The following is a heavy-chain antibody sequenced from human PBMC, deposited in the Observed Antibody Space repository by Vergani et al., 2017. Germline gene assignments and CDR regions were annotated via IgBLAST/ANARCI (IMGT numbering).Heavy chain of an antibody. CDR2: ISSSSSYI. CDR3: ARDPSYYDYVWGSYRYSYCFDY. D-gene: IGHD3-16*02. J-gene: IGHJ4*02. CDR1: GFTFSSYS. Sequence: EVQLVESGGGLVKPGGSLRLSCAASGFTFSSYSMNWVRQAPGKGLEWVSSISSSSSYIYYADSVKDRFTISRDNAKNSLYLQMNSLRAEDTAVYYCARDPSYYDYVWGSYRYSYCFDYWGQGTLVTVSS. V-gene: IGHV3-21*01.